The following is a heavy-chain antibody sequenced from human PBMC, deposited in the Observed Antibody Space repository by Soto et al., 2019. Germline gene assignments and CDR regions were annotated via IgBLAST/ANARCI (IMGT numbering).Heavy chain of an antibody. D-gene: IGHD1-26*01. Sequence: QVQLVESGGGVVQPGTSLRLSCEASGFAFNKFGMHWVRRAPGKGLEWVAFISYDGSYQYYADSVQGRLTITRDNSMNTLNMQLNSLRREDTSVYYCAKAGEVGGVLGDHWGQGTLVTVSS. V-gene: IGHV3-30*18. CDR3: AKAGEVGGVLGDH. CDR2: ISYDGSYQ. J-gene: IGHJ4*02. CDR1: GFAFNKFG.